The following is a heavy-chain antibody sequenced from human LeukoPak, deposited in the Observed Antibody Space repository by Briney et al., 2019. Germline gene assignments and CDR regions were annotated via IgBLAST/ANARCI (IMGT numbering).Heavy chain of an antibody. D-gene: IGHD1-26*01. CDR1: GFTVSSNY. V-gene: IGHV3-7*01. J-gene: IGHJ4*02. CDR2: IQQDGSEK. Sequence: GGSLRLSCAASGFTVSSNYMSWVRQAPGKGLEWVANIQQDGSEKYYVDSVKGRFTISRDNAKNSLYLQMNSLRAEDTAVYYCARDKIVGATHFDYWGQGTLVTVSS. CDR3: ARDKIVGATHFDY.